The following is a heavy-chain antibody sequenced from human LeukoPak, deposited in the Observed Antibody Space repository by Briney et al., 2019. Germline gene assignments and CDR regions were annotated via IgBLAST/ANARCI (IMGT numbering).Heavy chain of an antibody. CDR1: GGSFSGYY. Sequence: SETLSLTCAVYGGSFSGYYWSWIRQPPGKGLEWIGEINHSGSTNYNPSLKSRVTISVDTSKNQFSLKLSSVTAADTAVYYCARDGGGVPEPNAFDIWGQGTMVTVSS. V-gene: IGHV4-34*01. D-gene: IGHD3-16*01. J-gene: IGHJ3*02. CDR3: ARDGGGVPEPNAFDI. CDR2: INHSGST.